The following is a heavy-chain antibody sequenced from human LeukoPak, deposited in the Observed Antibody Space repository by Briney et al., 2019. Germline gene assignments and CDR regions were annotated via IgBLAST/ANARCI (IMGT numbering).Heavy chain of an antibody. CDR3: ARGPPCREYCSLEFYFDY. J-gene: IGHJ4*02. D-gene: IGHD2/OR15-2a*01. Sequence: GGSLRLSCAASGFTFSSYWMSWVRQAPGKGLEWVANIKQDGSEKYYVDSVKGRFTISRDNAKNSLYLQMNSLRAEDTAVYYCARGPPCREYCSLEFYFDYWGQGTLVTVCS. CDR2: IKQDGSEK. V-gene: IGHV3-7*05. CDR1: GFTFSSYW.